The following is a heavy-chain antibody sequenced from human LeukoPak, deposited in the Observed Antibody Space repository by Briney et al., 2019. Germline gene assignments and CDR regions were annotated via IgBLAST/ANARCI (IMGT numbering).Heavy chain of an antibody. CDR3: ARASYDFLTAYYIDY. CDR1: GVSVSGSHW. J-gene: IGHJ4*02. D-gene: IGHD3-9*01. CDR2: VHHSGRT. Sequence: SETLSLTCTVSGVSVSGSHWWSWVRQTPTKGLEWIGEVHHSGRTNLHPSLESRVVISIDKSNNQVSLKLTSVTPTDTAVYFCARASYDFLTAYYIDYWGQGTLVTVSS. V-gene: IGHV4-4*02.